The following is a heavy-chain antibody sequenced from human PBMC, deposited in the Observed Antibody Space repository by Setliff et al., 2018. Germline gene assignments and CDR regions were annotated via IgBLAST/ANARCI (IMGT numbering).Heavy chain of an antibody. V-gene: IGHV4-39*07. Sequence: PSETLSLTCTVSGGSMITNDYFWGWIRQPPGTGLEWIGSIYYSGDTYYNPSLKSRATLSIDASKRQFSLKLASVTAADTAVYYCARMSGFQYMDVWGKGTTVTVSS. CDR2: IYYSGDT. D-gene: IGHD3-3*01. CDR1: GGSMITNDYF. J-gene: IGHJ6*03. CDR3: ARMSGFQYMDV.